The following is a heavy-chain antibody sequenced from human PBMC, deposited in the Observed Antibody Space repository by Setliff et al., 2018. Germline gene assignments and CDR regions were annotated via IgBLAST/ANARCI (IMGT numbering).Heavy chain of an antibody. Sequence: SETLSLTCTVSDGSLSTYYWGWIRQPPGKGLEWIGRIHYRGTTYSNASLASRLTLSVDTSKNQFSLRLRSVTAADTAVYYCAKGGGRYHSDSWGQGILVTVSS. CDR1: DGSLSTYY. CDR2: IHYRGTT. V-gene: IGHV4-39*07. CDR3: AKGGGRYHSDS. D-gene: IGHD1-1*01. J-gene: IGHJ4*02.